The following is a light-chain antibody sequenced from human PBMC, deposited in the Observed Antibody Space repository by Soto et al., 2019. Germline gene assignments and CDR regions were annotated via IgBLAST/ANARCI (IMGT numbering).Light chain of an antibody. CDR3: QQYCSSLT. J-gene: IGKJ3*01. Sequence: EIVLTQSPGTLSLSPGERATLSCRASQSVSSSYLAWYQQKPGQAPRLLIYGASSRATGIPARFSGSGSGTDFTRNISRLEPEDFAVYYCQQYCSSLTFGPGTKVDIQ. CDR1: QSVSSSY. V-gene: IGKV3-20*01. CDR2: GAS.